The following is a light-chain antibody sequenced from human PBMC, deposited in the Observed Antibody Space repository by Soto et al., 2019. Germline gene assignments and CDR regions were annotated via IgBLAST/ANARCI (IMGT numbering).Light chain of an antibody. J-gene: IGKJ4*01. CDR1: QSITNY. V-gene: IGKV1-39*01. CDR2: AAS. Sequence: TQSPSALSASLGDRVPITCRASQSITNYLNWYQHKPGQAPNLLIYAASTLQAGVPSRFRGSGSGTDFTLTISSLQPEDFATYFCQQSNSSPPTFGGGTKVDIK. CDR3: QQSNSSPPT.